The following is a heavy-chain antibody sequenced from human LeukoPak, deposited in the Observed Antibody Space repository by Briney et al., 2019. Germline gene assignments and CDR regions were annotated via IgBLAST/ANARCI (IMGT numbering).Heavy chain of an antibody. J-gene: IGHJ5*02. Sequence: ASVKVSCKASGSTFTGYYLHWVRQAPGQGLEWMGWINPNSGGANYAQKFQGRVTMTRDTSINTAYMELSRLTSDDTAVYYCARDYGGNSLRFDPWGQGTLVTVSS. D-gene: IGHD4-23*01. CDR1: GSTFTGYY. V-gene: IGHV1-2*02. CDR3: ARDYGGNSLRFDP. CDR2: INPNSGGA.